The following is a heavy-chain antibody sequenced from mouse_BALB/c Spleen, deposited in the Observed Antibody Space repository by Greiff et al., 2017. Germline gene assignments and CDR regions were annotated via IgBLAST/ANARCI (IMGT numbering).Heavy chain of an antibody. J-gene: IGHJ2*01. Sequence: EVMLVESGAELVKPGASVKLSCTASGFNIKDTYMHWVKQRPEQGLEWIGRIDPANGNTKYDPKFQGKATITADTSSNTAYLQLSSLTSEDTAVYYCARRVSLLFDYWGQGTTLTVSS. CDR1: GFNIKDTY. CDR2: IDPANGNT. CDR3: ARRVSLLFDY. D-gene: IGHD1-2*01. V-gene: IGHV14-3*02.